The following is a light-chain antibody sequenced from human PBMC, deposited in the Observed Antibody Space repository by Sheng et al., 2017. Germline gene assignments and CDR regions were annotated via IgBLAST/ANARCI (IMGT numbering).Light chain of an antibody. CDR2: DVS. Sequence: VSGSPGQSITISCTGTSSDIGGYNYVSWYQHHPGKAPKLMIYDVSNRPSGISNRFSGSKSGTTASLTIFGLQAEDEADYYCSSYASSNTWLFGGGTKLTVL. CDR3: SSYASSNTWL. V-gene: IGLV2-14*03. CDR1: SSDIGGYNY. J-gene: IGLJ3*02.